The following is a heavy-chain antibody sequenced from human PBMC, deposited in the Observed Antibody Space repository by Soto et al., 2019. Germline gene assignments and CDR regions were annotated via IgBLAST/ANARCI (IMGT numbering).Heavy chain of an antibody. J-gene: IGHJ4*01. CDR3: ARHDGFSSGWIFDY. Sequence: PSETLSLTCAVSGGSISSGGYSWSWIRQPPGKGLEWIGTIYHSGNTYSNPSLKSRVTISVDTSNNQLSLNLRSVTAADTAVYYCARHDGFSSGWIFDYWGHGTLVTVSS. V-gene: IGHV4-30-2*03. CDR1: GGSISSGGYS. CDR2: IYHSGNT. D-gene: IGHD6-19*01.